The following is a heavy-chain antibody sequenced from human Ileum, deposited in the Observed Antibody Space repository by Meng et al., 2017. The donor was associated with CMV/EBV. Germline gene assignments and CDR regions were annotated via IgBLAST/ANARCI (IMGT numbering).Heavy chain of an antibody. D-gene: IGHD3-22*01. CDR1: GFTFSNSE. Sequence: GESLKISCVASGFTFSNSEMNWVRQAPGKGLEWVSVICNDDNTDYADSVKGRFTISRDNSRNTLYLQMNSLRAEDTAVYYCVVGYDSRKVDYWGQGTLVTVSS. V-gene: IGHV3-53*01. CDR2: ICNDDNT. J-gene: IGHJ4*02. CDR3: VVGYDSRKVDY.